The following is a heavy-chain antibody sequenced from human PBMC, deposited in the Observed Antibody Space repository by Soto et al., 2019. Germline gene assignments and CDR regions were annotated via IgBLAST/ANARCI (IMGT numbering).Heavy chain of an antibody. D-gene: IGHD3-9*01. Sequence: QVQLQQWGAGLLKPSETLSLTCAVYGGSFSDPYWNWIRQPPGKGLEWIGEINHSAGTIYNPSLRSRVSISLDTSKNQFSLTRTSVTAADAAVYYCARAGTDWYVRPLYFDLWGRGTPVTVSS. J-gene: IGHJ2*01. V-gene: IGHV4-34*01. CDR2: INHSAGT. CDR3: ARAGTDWYVRPLYFDL. CDR1: GGSFSDPY.